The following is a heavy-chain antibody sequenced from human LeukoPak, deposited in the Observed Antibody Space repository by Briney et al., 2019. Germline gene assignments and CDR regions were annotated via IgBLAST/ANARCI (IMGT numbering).Heavy chain of an antibody. V-gene: IGHV3-23*01. J-gene: IGHJ4*02. Sequence: SGGSLRLSCAASGFTFTNYVMTWVRQAPGKGLEWVSAISGSGGSTYYADSVKGRFTVSRDNSKNTVYLQMTSLRADDTAVYYCARGNWNKLEVFDYWGKGTLVTVSS. CDR3: ARGNWNKLEVFDY. CDR1: GFTFTNYV. D-gene: IGHD1/OR15-1a*01. CDR2: ISGSGGST.